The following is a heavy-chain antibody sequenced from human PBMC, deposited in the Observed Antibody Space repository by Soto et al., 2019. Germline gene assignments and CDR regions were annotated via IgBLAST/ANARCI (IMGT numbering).Heavy chain of an antibody. Sequence: LSLSCEASGFTFSGFDMHWVRQPTGKGLEWVSTIGTAGDTYYAVSVKGRFTISRDNAKNSLSLQMNSLRAGDTAVYFCARGQEVGAHFFDSWGQGTQVTVSS. V-gene: IGHV3-13*01. CDR1: GFTFSGFD. CDR2: IGTAGDT. CDR3: ARGQEVGAHFFDS. D-gene: IGHD2-15*01. J-gene: IGHJ4*02.